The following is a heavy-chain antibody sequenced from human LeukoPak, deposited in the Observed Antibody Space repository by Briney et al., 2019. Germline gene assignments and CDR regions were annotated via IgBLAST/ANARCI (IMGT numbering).Heavy chain of an antibody. CDR2: ISTSGST. CDR1: GGSIGSFY. CDR3: AKGAGPPWFDP. D-gene: IGHD6-19*01. Sequence: PSETLSLTCTVSGGSIGSFYWTWIRQPAGKGLEWIGRISTSGSTNYNPSLNSRVTMSVHTSKNHFSLKLSSVTAADTAVYYCAKGAGPPWFDPWGQGTLVTVSS. V-gene: IGHV4-4*07. J-gene: IGHJ5*02.